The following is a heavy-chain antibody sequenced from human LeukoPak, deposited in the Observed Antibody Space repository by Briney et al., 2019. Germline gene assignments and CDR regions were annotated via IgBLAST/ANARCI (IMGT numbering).Heavy chain of an antibody. D-gene: IGHD6-6*01. V-gene: IGHV4-30-2*01. CDR3: ATTSARPYYYYYMDV. Sequence: SQTLSLTCTVSGGSISSGGYFWSWIRQPPGKGLEWIGYIFHSGSTYYNPSLKSRITISLDWSKNHFSLKLSSVTAADTAVYYCATTSARPYYYYYMDVWGKGTTVTVSS. CDR1: GGSISSGGYF. J-gene: IGHJ6*03. CDR2: IFHSGST.